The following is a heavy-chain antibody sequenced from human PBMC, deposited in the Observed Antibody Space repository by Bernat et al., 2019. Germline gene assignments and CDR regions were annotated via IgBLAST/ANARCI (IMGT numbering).Heavy chain of an antibody. V-gene: IGHV3-7*03. Sequence: EVQLVESGGGLVQPGGSLRLSCAASGFTFSSYWMTWVRQAPGKGLEWVANVKQDGSEKYYVDSVKGRLTISRDNAKNSLYLHMNSLRAEDTAVYYCARESAEYWWNGRQRGYYYYMDVWGKGTTVTVSS. J-gene: IGHJ6*03. CDR1: GFTFSSYW. CDR3: ARESAEYWWNGRQRGYYYYMDV. D-gene: IGHD2-8*02. CDR2: VKQDGSEK.